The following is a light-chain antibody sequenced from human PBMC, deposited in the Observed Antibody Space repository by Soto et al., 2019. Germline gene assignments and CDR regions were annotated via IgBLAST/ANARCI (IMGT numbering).Light chain of an antibody. J-gene: IGKJ1*01. CDR1: QDIRDD. Sequence: IQMTQSPSSLSASVGDRVTITCRSSQDIRDDLSWYQQRPGRAPKLLLFAASRLEGGVPSRFSGSGSGTDFTLTISSLQPEDFATYYCQQSYITPGTFGQGSKVDI. CDR3: QQSYITPGT. V-gene: IGKV1-39*01. CDR2: AAS.